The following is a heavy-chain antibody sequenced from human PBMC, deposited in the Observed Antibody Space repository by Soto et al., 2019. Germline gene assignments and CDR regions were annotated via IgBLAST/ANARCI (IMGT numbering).Heavy chain of an antibody. Sequence: GGSLRLSCAASGVTFSSYGMHWVRQAPGKGLEWVAYIRSSGSNKYYADSVKGRFTISRDNAKNSLYLQMNSLRAEDTAVYYCARDSQYNWGFHAFDIWGQGTMVTVSS. CDR2: IRSSGSNK. J-gene: IGHJ3*02. CDR3: ARDSQYNWGFHAFDI. V-gene: IGHV3-48*04. CDR1: GVTFSSYG. D-gene: IGHD1-20*01.